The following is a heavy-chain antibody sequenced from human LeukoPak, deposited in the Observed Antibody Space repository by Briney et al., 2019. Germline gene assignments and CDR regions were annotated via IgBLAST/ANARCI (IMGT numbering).Heavy chain of an antibody. D-gene: IGHD3-22*01. J-gene: IGHJ6*02. CDR1: GGTFSSYA. CDR2: IIPILGIA. Sequence: SVKVSCKASGGTFSSYAISWVRQAPGQGLEWMGRIIPILGIANYAQKFQGRVTITADKSTSTAYMELSSLRSEDTAVYYCARDPFRDTSSMIVVLLYGMDVWGQGTTVTVSS. CDR3: ARDPFRDTSSMIVVLLYGMDV. V-gene: IGHV1-69*04.